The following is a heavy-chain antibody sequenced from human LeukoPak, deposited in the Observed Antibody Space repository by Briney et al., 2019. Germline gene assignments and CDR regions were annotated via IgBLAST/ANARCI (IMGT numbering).Heavy chain of an antibody. CDR3: TTYGDYAPGSDY. D-gene: IGHD4-17*01. J-gene: IGHJ4*02. Sequence: GGSLRLSCAASGFTFSGSAIHWVRQASGKGLEWVGRIKSKAAIYATAYAASVKGRFTISRDDSENTAYLQMNSLKTEDTAVYYCTTYGDYAPGSDYWGQGSLVTVSS. CDR2: IKSKAAIYAT. V-gene: IGHV3-73*01. CDR1: GFTFSGSA.